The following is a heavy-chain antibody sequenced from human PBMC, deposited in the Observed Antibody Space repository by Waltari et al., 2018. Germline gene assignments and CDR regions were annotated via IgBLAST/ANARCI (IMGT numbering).Heavy chain of an antibody. J-gene: IGHJ3*02. Sequence: QVQLQESGPGLVKPSQTLSLTCTVSGGSISSGSYYWSWIRQPAGKGLEWIGRIYTSGSTDYNPSLKSRVTISVDTSKNQFSLKLSSVTAADTAVYYCARESIAIFGVVDAFDIWGQGTMVTVSS. D-gene: IGHD3-3*01. CDR1: GGSISSGSYY. CDR2: IYTSGST. CDR3: ARESIAIFGVVDAFDI. V-gene: IGHV4-61*02.